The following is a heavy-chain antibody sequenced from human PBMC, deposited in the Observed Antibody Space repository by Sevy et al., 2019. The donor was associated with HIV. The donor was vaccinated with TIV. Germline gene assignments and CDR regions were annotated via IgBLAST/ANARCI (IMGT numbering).Heavy chain of an antibody. J-gene: IGHJ4*02. Sequence: ASVKVSCKVSGYTLTELSMHWLRQAPGKGLEWVGSFDPEDGETVYEHNFQGRVSMTEATSTDTAYMEVISLKFEDTAVYYCATTKDYYDSSGYPFDYWGQGTLVTVSS. CDR1: GYTLTELS. V-gene: IGHV1-24*01. CDR2: FDPEDGET. CDR3: ATTKDYYDSSGYPFDY. D-gene: IGHD3-22*01.